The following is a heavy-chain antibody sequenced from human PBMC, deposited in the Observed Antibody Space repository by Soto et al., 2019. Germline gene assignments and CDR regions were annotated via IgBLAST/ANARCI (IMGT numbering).Heavy chain of an antibody. V-gene: IGHV4-59*08. CDR3: AIYSSIGAYDGY. CDR1: GGSISSDY. CDR2: IYNSMST. Sequence: QVQLQESGPGLVKPSETLSLTCTVSGGSISSDYWSWIRQPPGKGLEWIGYIYNSMSTNYNPSLKSRVTISVDTSKNQFSLKLSSVTAADTAVYYCAIYSSIGAYDGYWGQGTLVTVSS. J-gene: IGHJ4*02. D-gene: IGHD3-16*01.